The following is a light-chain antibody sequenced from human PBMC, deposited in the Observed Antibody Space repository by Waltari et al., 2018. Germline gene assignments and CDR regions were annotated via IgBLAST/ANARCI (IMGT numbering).Light chain of an antibody. CDR3: QHHFRLPAT. J-gene: IGKJ1*01. V-gene: IGKV3-20*01. CDR1: QSISRY. CDR2: GAS. Sequence: IMLTQSPGTLSLSPGESATLSCRASQSISRYLAWYQQKPGQAPRLLIYGASTRATGIPARFSGSGSGTDFTLTISGLEPEDSAVYYCQHHFRLPATFGQGTKVEIK.